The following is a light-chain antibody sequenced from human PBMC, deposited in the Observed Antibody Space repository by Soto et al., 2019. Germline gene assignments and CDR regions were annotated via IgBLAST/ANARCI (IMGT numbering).Light chain of an antibody. J-gene: IGKJ4*01. CDR1: QGISIY. V-gene: IGKV1-27*01. Sequence: DIQMTQSPSSLSASVGDRVTITCRASQGISIYLAWYQQKPGKVPRLLIYGASTLQSGVPSRFSGGGSGTDFTLTISGLQPEDVATYYCQKYDNAPLTFGGGTKVEI. CDR2: GAS. CDR3: QKYDNAPLT.